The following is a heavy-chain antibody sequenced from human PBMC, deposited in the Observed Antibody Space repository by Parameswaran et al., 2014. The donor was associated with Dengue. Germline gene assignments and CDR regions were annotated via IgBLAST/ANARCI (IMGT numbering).Heavy chain of an antibody. J-gene: IGHJ3*02. V-gene: IGHV4-30-4*01. CDR2: IYYSGST. D-gene: IGHD3/OR15-3a*01. Sequence: RWIRQPPGKGLEWIGYIYYSGSTYYNPSLKSRVTISVDTSKNQFSLKLSSVTAADTAVYYCAVGTGPDAFDIWGQGTMVTVSS. CDR3: AVGTGPDAFDI.